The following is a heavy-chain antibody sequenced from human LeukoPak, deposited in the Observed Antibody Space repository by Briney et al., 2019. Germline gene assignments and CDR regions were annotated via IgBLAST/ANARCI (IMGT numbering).Heavy chain of an antibody. J-gene: IGHJ5*02. V-gene: IGHV1-8*03. CDR2: RSPNTYKT. CDR1: GYTFTDYD. D-gene: IGHD3-3*01. Sequence: GASVKVSCTASGYTFTDYDINWVRQAPGRGLEWMGRRSPNTYKTDYAQKFQGRVTITRDTSMDIVYLELSSLKSDDMAVYYCARSSVDYWVGYFRRDWLDPWGQGTLVTVSS. CDR3: ARSSVDYWVGYFRRDWLDP.